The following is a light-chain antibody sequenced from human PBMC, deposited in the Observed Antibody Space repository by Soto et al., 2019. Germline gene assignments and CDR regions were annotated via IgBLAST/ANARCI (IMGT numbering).Light chain of an antibody. CDR2: AND. V-gene: IGLV1-44*01. CDR3: AAWEDSLNGYV. Sequence: QSVLTQPPSASGTPGQRVTISCSGSSSNIAPNTVNWYQHLPGAAPQLLIFANDRRPSGVPDRFSGSRSGTSASLAISGLQSEDEADYYCAAWEDSLNGYVFGTGTKVTVL. CDR1: SSNIAPNT. J-gene: IGLJ1*01.